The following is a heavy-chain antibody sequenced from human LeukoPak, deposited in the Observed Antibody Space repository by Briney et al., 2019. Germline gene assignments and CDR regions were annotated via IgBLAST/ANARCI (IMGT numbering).Heavy chain of an antibody. Sequence: GGSLRLSCAASGLTASSSYMSWVRQAPRNGLEWVSIIYIGYNPHYTGSVKGRFTISTHNSNNTLYLQMNNLRAEDTPVYYCARVRAWVFDYWGQGTLVTVSS. V-gene: IGHV3-53*04. J-gene: IGHJ4*02. CDR1: GLTASSSY. D-gene: IGHD2-21*01. CDR2: IYIGYNP. CDR3: ARVRAWVFDY.